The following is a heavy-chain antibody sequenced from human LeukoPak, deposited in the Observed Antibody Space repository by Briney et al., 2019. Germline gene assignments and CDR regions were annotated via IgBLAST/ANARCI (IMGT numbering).Heavy chain of an antibody. CDR3: GRDCSGGTCYFNY. V-gene: IGHV1-18*01. Sequence: ASVKVSCKASGYTFTSYGISWVRQAPGQGLEWMGWISGYNGNRNYAQKFQGRVTLTTDTSTSTAYMELRSLTSDDTAIYYRGRDCSGGTCYFNYWGQGTLVTVSS. J-gene: IGHJ4*02. D-gene: IGHD2-15*01. CDR1: GYTFTSYG. CDR2: ISGYNGNR.